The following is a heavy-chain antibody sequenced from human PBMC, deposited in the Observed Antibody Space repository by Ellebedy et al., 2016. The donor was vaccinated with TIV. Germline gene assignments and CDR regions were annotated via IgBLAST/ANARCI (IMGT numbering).Heavy chain of an antibody. J-gene: IGHJ4*02. V-gene: IGHV3-23*01. CDR3: AKDRFYGDDYFDY. CDR1: GFNFRNYA. CDR2: VGGDTTTT. D-gene: IGHD4-17*01. Sequence: GGSLRLSCVASGFNFRNYAMSWVRQAPGKGLERVSSVGGDTTTTYYADSVKGRFTISRDNSQNTMYLQMNSLRAEDTAVYYCAKDRFYGDDYFDYWGQGILVTVSS.